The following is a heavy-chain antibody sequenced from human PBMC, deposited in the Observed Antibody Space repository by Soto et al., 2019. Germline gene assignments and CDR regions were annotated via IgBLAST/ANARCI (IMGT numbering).Heavy chain of an antibody. V-gene: IGHV4-39*01. Sequence: QLQLQESGPGLVKPSETLSLTCTVSGGSISSSSYYWGWIRQPPGKGLEWIGSIYYSGSTYYNPSLKSRVTISVDTSKNQFSLKLSSVTAADTAVYYCARWWLVITGFDYWGQGTLVTVSS. CDR2: IYYSGST. D-gene: IGHD6-19*01. J-gene: IGHJ4*02. CDR3: ARWWLVITGFDY. CDR1: GGSISSSSYY.